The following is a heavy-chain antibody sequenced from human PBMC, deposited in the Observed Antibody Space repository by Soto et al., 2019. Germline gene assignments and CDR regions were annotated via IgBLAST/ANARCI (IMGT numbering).Heavy chain of an antibody. D-gene: IGHD6-6*01. CDR3: AKDGIAARGSYYYYYYGMDV. V-gene: IGHV3-30*18. CDR2: ISYDGSNK. Sequence: QVQLVESGGGVVQPGRSLRLSCAASGFTFISYGMHWVRQAPGKGLEWVAVISYDGSNKYYADSVKGRFTISRDNSKNTLYLQMNSLRAEDTAVYYCAKDGIAARGSYYYYYYGMDVW. J-gene: IGHJ6*01. CDR1: GFTFISYG.